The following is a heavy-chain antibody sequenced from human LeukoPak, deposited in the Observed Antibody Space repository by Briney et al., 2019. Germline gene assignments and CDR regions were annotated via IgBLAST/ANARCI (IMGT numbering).Heavy chain of an antibody. D-gene: IGHD3-22*01. V-gene: IGHV4-4*07. CDR1: GGSITGYY. J-gene: IGHJ4*02. CDR3: AREEFLHEIDSSGYFVY. Sequence: PSETLSLTCTVSGGSITGYYWNWIRQPAGQGLEWLGRVYSSGVGNYNPSLTSRVTMSVDTSKYQFSLKLTSLTAADTAVYYCAREEFLHEIDSSGYFVYWGQGTLVTVSS. CDR2: VYSSGVG.